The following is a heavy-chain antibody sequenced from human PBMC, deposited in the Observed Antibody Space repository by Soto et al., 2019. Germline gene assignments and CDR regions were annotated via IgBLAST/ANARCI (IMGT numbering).Heavy chain of an antibody. CDR1: GFTFSSYA. J-gene: IGHJ5*02. V-gene: IGHV3-30-3*01. CDR2: ISHDGRNK. Sequence: GSLRLSCAASGFTFSSYAMHWVRQAPGKGLEWVAVISHDGRNKYYADSVKGRFTISRDNSKNTLYLQMPSLRAEDTAVYYCARAPPRSAYHLPRFVPGGQGTLHNVFS. D-gene: IGHD3-22*01. CDR3: ARAPPRSAYHLPRFVP.